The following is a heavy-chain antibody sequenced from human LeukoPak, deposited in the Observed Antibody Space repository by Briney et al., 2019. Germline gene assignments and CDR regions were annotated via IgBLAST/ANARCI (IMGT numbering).Heavy chain of an antibody. CDR3: ARGHTGDAPFDY. CDR2: ISSNGGST. CDR1: GFTFSSYA. Sequence: PGGSLRLSCAASGFTFSSYAMHWVRQAPGKGLEYVSAISSNGGSTYYANSVKGRFTISRDNSKNTLYLQMGSLRAEDMAVYYCARGHTGDAPFDYWGQGTLVTVSS. D-gene: IGHD7-27*01. V-gene: IGHV3-64*01. J-gene: IGHJ4*02.